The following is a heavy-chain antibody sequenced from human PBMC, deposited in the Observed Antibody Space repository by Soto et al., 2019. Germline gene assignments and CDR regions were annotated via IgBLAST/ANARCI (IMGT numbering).Heavy chain of an antibody. CDR2: IIHDGRT. CDR3: ARGLVDKAKVPLRVHFDS. CDR1: GGSFSDSF. D-gene: IGHD5-18*01. V-gene: IGHV4-34*02. J-gene: IGHJ4*02. Sequence: QVQLQQWGAGLLKPSETLSLTCAVYGGSFSDSFWTWIRQPPGKGLEWIGEIIHDGRTNYNPSVNSRVTVSVDTSNSQLCLKLSSVTAADTAVYYCARGLVDKAKVPLRVHFDSWGQGTLVTVSS.